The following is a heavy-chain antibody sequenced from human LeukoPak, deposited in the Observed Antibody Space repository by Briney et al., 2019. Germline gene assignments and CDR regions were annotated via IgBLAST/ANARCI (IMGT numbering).Heavy chain of an antibody. Sequence: PSETLSLTCTVSGGSISSYYWSWIRQPPGKGLEWIGYIYYSGSTNYNPSLKSRVTISVDTSKNQFSLKLSSVTAADTAVYYCASATGFYYYYGMDVWGQGTTVTVS. J-gene: IGHJ6*02. CDR1: GGSISSYY. CDR2: IYYSGST. CDR3: ASATGFYYYYGMDV. V-gene: IGHV4-59*01. D-gene: IGHD3-9*01.